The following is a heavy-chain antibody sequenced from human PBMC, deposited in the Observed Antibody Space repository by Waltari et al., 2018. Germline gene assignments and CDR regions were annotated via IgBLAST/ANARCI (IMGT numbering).Heavy chain of an antibody. CDR3: ARWYYDSTPFDY. J-gene: IGHJ4*02. CDR1: GFTFSSYW. Sequence: EVQLVESGGGLVQPGGSLRLSCAASGFTFSSYWMSWVRQAPGKGLEWGGNIKQDGSEKYYVDSVKGRFTISRDNAKNSLYLQMNSLRAEDTAVYYCARWYYDSTPFDYWGQGTLVTVSS. D-gene: IGHD3-22*01. V-gene: IGHV3-7*01. CDR2: IKQDGSEK.